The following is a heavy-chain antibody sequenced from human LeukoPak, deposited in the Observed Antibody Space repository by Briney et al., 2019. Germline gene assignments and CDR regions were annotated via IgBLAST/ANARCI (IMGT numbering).Heavy chain of an antibody. CDR1: GGSLCNYF. Sequence: SETLSLTCTVSGGSLCNYFWSCLRQPPGKGLEWIGYMYYSGPANYNTSLKSRVTISVDTSKNQLSLRLSSVTAADTAVYYCAIDGCPTGVRTNCLGNWLDPWGQGTLVTVSS. D-gene: IGHD2-2*01. V-gene: IGHV4-59*01. CDR2: MYYSGPA. J-gene: IGHJ5*02. CDR3: AIDGCPTGVRTNCLGNWLDP.